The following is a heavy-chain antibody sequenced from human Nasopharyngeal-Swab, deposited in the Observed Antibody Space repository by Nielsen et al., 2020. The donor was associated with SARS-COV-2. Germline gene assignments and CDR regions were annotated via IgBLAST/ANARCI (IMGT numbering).Heavy chain of an antibody. V-gene: IGHV3-74*01. D-gene: IGHD6-19*01. CDR1: GFTFSNYR. J-gene: IGHJ4*02. Sequence: GESLKISCAASGFTFSNYRMHWVRQAPGKGLVWVSRINGDGSSLNYADFVKGRFTISRDNAKNSLYLQMNSLRAEDTALYYCALLSSGWYPTPPFDYWGQGTLVTVSS. CDR3: ALLSSGWYPTPPFDY. CDR2: INGDGSSL.